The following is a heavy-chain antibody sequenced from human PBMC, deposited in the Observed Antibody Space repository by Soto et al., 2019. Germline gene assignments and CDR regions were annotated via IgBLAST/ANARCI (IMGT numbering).Heavy chain of an antibody. J-gene: IGHJ4*02. V-gene: IGHV4-31*03. CDR1: VGSISSGGYY. CDR3: AREYGDYEGGKYYFDY. D-gene: IGHD4-17*01. CDR2: IYYSGST. Sequence: QVQLQESGPGLVKPSQTLSLTCTVSVGSISSGGYYWSWIRQHPGKGLEWIGYIYYSGSTYYNPSLKSRITITVDTSKNQFSLKLRSVTAADTAVYYCAREYGDYEGGKYYFDYWGQGPLVTVSS.